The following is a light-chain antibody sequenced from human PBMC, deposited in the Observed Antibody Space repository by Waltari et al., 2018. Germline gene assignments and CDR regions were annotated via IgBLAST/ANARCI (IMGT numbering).Light chain of an antibody. Sequence: DIQMTQSPSTLSASVGDRVTITCRASQSISSWLAWYQQKPGKAPKLLIYKASSLESGVPSRFSGSGSGTEFTLTISSLQPDDFATYYCQQYNSYLTFGQWTKLEIK. J-gene: IGKJ2*01. CDR2: KAS. CDR1: QSISSW. V-gene: IGKV1-5*03. CDR3: QQYNSYLT.